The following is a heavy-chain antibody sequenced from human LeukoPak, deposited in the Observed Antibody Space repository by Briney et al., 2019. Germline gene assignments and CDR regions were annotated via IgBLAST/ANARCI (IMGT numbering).Heavy chain of an antibody. CDR2: IYYSGST. CDR3: ARLYYDSSGYYFRNYYYMDV. J-gene: IGHJ6*03. D-gene: IGHD3-22*01. Sequence: PSETLSPTCTVSGGSISSSSYYWGWIRQPPGKGLEWIGSIYYSGSTYYNPSLKSRVTISVDTSKNQFSLKLSSVTAADTAVYYCARLYYDSSGYYFRNYYYMDVWGKGTTVTVSS. CDR1: GGSISSSSYY. V-gene: IGHV4-39*01.